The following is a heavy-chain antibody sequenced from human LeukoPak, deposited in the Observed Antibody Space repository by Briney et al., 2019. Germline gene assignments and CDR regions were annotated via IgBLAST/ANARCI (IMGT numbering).Heavy chain of an antibody. J-gene: IGHJ4*02. V-gene: IGHV1-2*02. CDR2: INPNSGGT. Sequence: ASVKVSCKASGYTFTGYYMHWVRQAPGQGLEWMGWINPNSGGTNYAQKFQGRVTMTRDTSISTAYMELSSLRSDDTAVYYCAREPVTTQGEDYWGQGTLVTVSS. CDR3: AREPVTTQGEDY. CDR1: GYTFTGYY. D-gene: IGHD4-17*01.